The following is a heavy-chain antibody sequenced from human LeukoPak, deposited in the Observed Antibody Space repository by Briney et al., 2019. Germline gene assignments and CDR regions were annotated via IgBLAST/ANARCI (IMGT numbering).Heavy chain of an antibody. CDR2: TRNKANGRTT. V-gene: IGHV3-72*01. D-gene: IGHD1-26*01. CDR3: ASAYSGSDYYGMDV. Sequence: LSLTCTVSGGSISSYYWSWIRQPPGKGLEWVGRTRNKANGRTTEYAASVKGRFTISRDDSKNSLYLQMNSLKTEDTAVYYCASAYSGSDYYGMDVWGQGTTVTVSS. J-gene: IGHJ6*02. CDR1: GGSISSYY.